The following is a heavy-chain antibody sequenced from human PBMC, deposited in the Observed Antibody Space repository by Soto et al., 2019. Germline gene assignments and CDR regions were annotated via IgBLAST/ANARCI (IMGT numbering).Heavy chain of an antibody. Sequence: EVQLLESGGGLVQPGGSLRLSCAASGFTFSSYAMSWVRQAPGKGLEWVSGISGSGGSTYYADSVKGRFTISRDNSKNTLYLPMTSLRAEDTAVYYCAKVEQLVEFDCWGQGTLVTVSS. D-gene: IGHD6-13*01. CDR3: AKVEQLVEFDC. CDR1: GFTFSSYA. J-gene: IGHJ4*02. CDR2: ISGSGGST. V-gene: IGHV3-23*01.